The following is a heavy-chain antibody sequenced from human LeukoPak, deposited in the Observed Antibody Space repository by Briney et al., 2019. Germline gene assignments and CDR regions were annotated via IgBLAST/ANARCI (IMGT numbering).Heavy chain of an antibody. D-gene: IGHD3-22*01. CDR3: ARGTFYDSSGYYHYYYYYYMDV. CDR2: INHSGST. V-gene: IGHV4-34*01. Sequence: SETLSLTCAVYGGSCSGYYWSWIRQPPGKGLEWIGEINHSGSTNYNPSLKSRVTISVDTSKNQFSLKLSSVTAADTAVYYCARGTFYDSSGYYHYYYYYYMDVWGKGTTVTVSS. CDR1: GGSCSGYY. J-gene: IGHJ6*03.